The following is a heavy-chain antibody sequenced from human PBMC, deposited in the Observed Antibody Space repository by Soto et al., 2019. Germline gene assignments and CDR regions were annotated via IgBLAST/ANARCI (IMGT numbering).Heavy chain of an antibody. CDR2: IYWDDDK. CDR1: GFSLSTSGVG. V-gene: IGHV2-5*02. Sequence: QITLKESGPTLVKPTQPLTLTCTFSGFSLSTSGVGVGWIRLSPGKALERLALIYWDDDKRYNPSLKTRLTITRDTSKNQVVATLTNMDPVDTATYYCAPRRQWLNFDYWGQGTLVSVSS. CDR3: APRRQWLNFDY. J-gene: IGHJ4*02. D-gene: IGHD6-19*01.